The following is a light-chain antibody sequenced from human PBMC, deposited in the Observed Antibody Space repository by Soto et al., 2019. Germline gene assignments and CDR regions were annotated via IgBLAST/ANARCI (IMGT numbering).Light chain of an antibody. J-gene: IGLJ2*01. CDR2: SNN. CDR1: SSNIGSNT. V-gene: IGLV1-44*01. Sequence: QSALTQPPSASGTHGQRVTISCSGSSSNIGSNTVNWYQQLPGTAPKLLIYSNNQRPSGVPDRFSGSKSGTSASLAISGLQSEGEADYYCAAWDDSLKGVFGGGTKLTVL. CDR3: AAWDDSLKGV.